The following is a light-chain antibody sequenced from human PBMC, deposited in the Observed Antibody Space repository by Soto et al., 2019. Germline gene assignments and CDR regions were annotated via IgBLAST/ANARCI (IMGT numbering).Light chain of an antibody. CDR3: LQYKSYRA. CDR1: QSISSW. Sequence: DIQMTQSPSTLSASVGDRVTITCRASQSISSWLAWYQQKPGKAPKLLIYDASSLESGVLSRFSGSGSGTEFTLTISSLQPDDFATYYCLQYKSYRAFGQGTKVEIK. V-gene: IGKV1-5*01. J-gene: IGKJ1*01. CDR2: DAS.